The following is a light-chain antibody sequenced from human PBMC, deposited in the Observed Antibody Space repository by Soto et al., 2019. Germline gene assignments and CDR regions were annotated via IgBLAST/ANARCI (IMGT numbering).Light chain of an antibody. CDR1: QSVGGY. J-gene: IGKJ4*01. CDR2: DAS. V-gene: IGKV3-11*01. CDR3: HQRSNWPPLT. Sequence: EIVLTQSPATLSLSPGERATLSCRASQSVGGYLDWYQQKPGQAPRLLIYDASNRASGIPARFSGSGSGTDFTLTISSHETEDLAVYYCHQRSNWPPLTFGGGTKVEIK.